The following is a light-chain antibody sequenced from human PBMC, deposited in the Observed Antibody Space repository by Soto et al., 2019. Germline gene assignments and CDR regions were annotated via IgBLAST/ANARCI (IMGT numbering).Light chain of an antibody. CDR2: SAS. Sequence: EIVMTQSPATLSVSPGEGATLSCRASQSVTNNLAWYQQKPGQSPRLLIYSASTRATGIPARFSGSGSGTEFTLTISLQSEDFAVYYCQQYNSWPKTFGPGTKVDIK. CDR3: QQYNSWPKT. J-gene: IGKJ3*01. CDR1: QSVTNN. V-gene: IGKV3-15*01.